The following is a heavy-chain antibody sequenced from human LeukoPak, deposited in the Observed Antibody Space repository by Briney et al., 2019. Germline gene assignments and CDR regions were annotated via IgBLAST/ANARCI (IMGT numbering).Heavy chain of an antibody. V-gene: IGHV3-48*01. Sequence: PGGSLRLSCTASGFTFSSYSMNWVRQAPGKGLEWVSYISSTSSSIYYADSVQGRFTISRDNAKNSLYLQMNSLRAEDTAVYYCASNDYNNYPNRFGPWGQGTLVTVSS. CDR3: ASNDYNNYPNRFGP. J-gene: IGHJ5*02. CDR2: ISSTSSSI. D-gene: IGHD4-11*01. CDR1: GFTFSSYS.